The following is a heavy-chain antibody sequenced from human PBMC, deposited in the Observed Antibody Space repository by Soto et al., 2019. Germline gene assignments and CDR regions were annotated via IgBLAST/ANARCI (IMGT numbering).Heavy chain of an antibody. J-gene: IGHJ2*01. V-gene: IGHV4-31*03. CDR2: IYYSGST. Sequence: QVQLQESGPGLVKPSQTLSLTCTVSGGSISSGGYYWSWIRQHPGKGLEWIGYIYYSGSTYYNPSHKSRVTISVDTSKNQFSLKLSSVTAADTAVYYCARVRPGDRADEPNWYFDLWGRGTLVTVSS. D-gene: IGHD3-10*01. CDR1: GGSISSGGYY. CDR3: ARVRPGDRADEPNWYFDL.